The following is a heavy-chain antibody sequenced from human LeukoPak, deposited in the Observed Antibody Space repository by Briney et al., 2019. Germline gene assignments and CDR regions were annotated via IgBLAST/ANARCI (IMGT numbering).Heavy chain of an antibody. CDR3: ARARGSGPFDY. V-gene: IGHV4-34*01. J-gene: IGHJ4*02. Sequence: SETLSLTCAVYGGSFSGYYWSWIRQPPGKGLEWIGEINHSGSTNYNPSLKSRVTISADTSKNQFSLKLSSVTAADTAVYYCARARGSGPFDYWGQGTLVTVSS. D-gene: IGHD5-12*01. CDR1: GGSFSGYY. CDR2: INHSGST.